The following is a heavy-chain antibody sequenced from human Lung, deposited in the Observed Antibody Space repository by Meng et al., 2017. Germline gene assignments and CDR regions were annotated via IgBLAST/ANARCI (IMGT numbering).Heavy chain of an antibody. CDR3: ARGSITMVRGVSVFDP. Sequence: QVQLQESGPGLVKPSGSLSRTCAGSGGSISSSNWWSWVRQPPGKGLEWIGEIYHSGSTNYNPSLKSRVTISVDKSKNQFSLKLSSVTAADTAVYYCARGSITMVRGVSVFDPWGQGTLVTVSS. D-gene: IGHD3-10*01. J-gene: IGHJ5*02. CDR1: GGSISSSNW. CDR2: IYHSGST. V-gene: IGHV4-4*02.